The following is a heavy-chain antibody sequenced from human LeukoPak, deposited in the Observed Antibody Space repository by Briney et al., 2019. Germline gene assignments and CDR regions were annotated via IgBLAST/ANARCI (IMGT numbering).Heavy chain of an antibody. CDR2: IYHSGST. J-gene: IGHJ4*02. Sequence: PSETLSLTCAVSGGSISSSNWWCWVRQPPGKGLEWIGEIYHSGSTNYNPSLKSRVTISVDKSKNQFSLKLSSVTAADTAVYYCASSEGGGNVYFDYWGQGTLVTVSS. CDR3: ASSEGGGNVYFDY. D-gene: IGHD4-23*01. V-gene: IGHV4-4*02. CDR1: GGSISSSNW.